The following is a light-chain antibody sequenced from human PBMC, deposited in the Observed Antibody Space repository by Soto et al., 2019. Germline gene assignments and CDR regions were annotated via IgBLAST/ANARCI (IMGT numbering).Light chain of an antibody. V-gene: IGKV3-11*01. CDR2: DAS. J-gene: IGKJ2*01. CDR1: QSVSSN. CDR3: QQRSNWPPYT. Sequence: EIVLTQSPATLSLSPGERATLSCRASQSVSSNLAWYQQKPGQAPRLIIYDASNRATCIPARFSGSGPGTDFTLTISSLEPEDFAEYYCQQRSNWPPYTCGQGTKLEIK.